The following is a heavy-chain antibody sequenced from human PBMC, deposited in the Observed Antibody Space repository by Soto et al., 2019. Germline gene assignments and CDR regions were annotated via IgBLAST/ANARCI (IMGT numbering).Heavy chain of an antibody. CDR1: GFTFSDYY. Sequence: PGGSLRLSCAASGFTFSDYYMSWIRQAPGKGLEWVSYISSSGSTIYYADSVKGRFTISRDNAKNSLYLQMNSLRAEDTAVYCCARGLAVAGTREYYYCGMDVWGQGTTVTVSS. CDR2: ISSSGSTI. CDR3: ARGLAVAGTREYYYCGMDV. D-gene: IGHD6-19*01. V-gene: IGHV3-11*01. J-gene: IGHJ6*02.